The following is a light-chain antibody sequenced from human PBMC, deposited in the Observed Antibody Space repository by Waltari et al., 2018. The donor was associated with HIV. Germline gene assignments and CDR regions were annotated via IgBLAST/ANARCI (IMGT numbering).Light chain of an antibody. Sequence: QSALTQPPSASGSPGQSVTISCTGTSSDVGGYNFVSWYQQHPGKAPKLMIFEVTKRPSGVPARFSGSKTGNTASLTVSGLQADDEADYYCSSYAGSSTLYVFGTGTKVTVL. CDR2: EVT. CDR1: SSDVGGYNF. V-gene: IGLV2-8*01. CDR3: SSYAGSSTLYV. J-gene: IGLJ1*01.